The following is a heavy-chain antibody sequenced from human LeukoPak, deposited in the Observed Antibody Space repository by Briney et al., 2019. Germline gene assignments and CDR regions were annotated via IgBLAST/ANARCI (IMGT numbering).Heavy chain of an antibody. J-gene: IGHJ5*02. Sequence: PGGSLRLSCAASGFTFSKYWMSWVRQAPGKGLDWVANIKQDGSEKYYVDSVKGRFTISRDNDTNSLYLQMNSLRAADTAVYYCARDDCSSISCYHNWFDPWGQGTLVTVSS. CDR2: IKQDGSEK. D-gene: IGHD2-2*01. V-gene: IGHV3-7*01. CDR1: GFTFSKYW. CDR3: ARDDCSSISCYHNWFDP.